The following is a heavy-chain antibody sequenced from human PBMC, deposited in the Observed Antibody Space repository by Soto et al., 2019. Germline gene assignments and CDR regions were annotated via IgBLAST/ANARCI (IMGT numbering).Heavy chain of an antibody. CDR2: VSSTSSYI. CDR3: AKDRGRGSPVSGGLDV. Sequence: EVQLLESGGGLVQPGGSLTLSCAGSGFTFSTYDMSWVRQAPGKGLEWVAFVSSTSSYIYYAGSVKGRFTISRDNATNSLYLQMNTLRAEDTAVYYCAKDRGRGSPVSGGLDVWGQGTTVTVSS. CDR1: GFTFSTYD. D-gene: IGHD3-10*01. V-gene: IGHV3-21*01. J-gene: IGHJ6*02.